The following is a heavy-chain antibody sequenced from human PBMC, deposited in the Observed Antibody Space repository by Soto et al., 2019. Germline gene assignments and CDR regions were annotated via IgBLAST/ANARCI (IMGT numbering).Heavy chain of an antibody. Sequence: QVQLVESGGGVVQPGRSLRLSCAASGFPFSDYGIHWVRQAPGKGLEWVAVISSDGSNEYYADSVKGRFTISRDNSKNTVSLQMNSLTTEDSASYYCAKQISPYCSRVTCYDLYLYYAMDVWGQGTTVTVSS. CDR2: ISSDGSNE. J-gene: IGHJ6*02. D-gene: IGHD2-2*01. CDR3: AKQISPYCSRVTCYDLYLYYAMDV. V-gene: IGHV3-30*18. CDR1: GFPFSDYG.